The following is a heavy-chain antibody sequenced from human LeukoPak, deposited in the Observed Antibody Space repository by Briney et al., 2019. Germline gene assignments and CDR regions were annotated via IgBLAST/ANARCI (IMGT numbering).Heavy chain of an antibody. V-gene: IGHV3-49*04. J-gene: IGHJ4*02. Sequence: PGGSLRLSCTASGFTFGDYAMSWVRQAPGKGLEWVGFIRSKAYGGTTEYAASVKGRFTISRDDSKSIAYLQVNSLKTEDTAVYYCTRDQYCGGDCYAFDYWGQGTLVTVSS. CDR1: GFTFGDYA. D-gene: IGHD2-21*02. CDR2: IRSKAYGGTT. CDR3: TRDQYCGGDCYAFDY.